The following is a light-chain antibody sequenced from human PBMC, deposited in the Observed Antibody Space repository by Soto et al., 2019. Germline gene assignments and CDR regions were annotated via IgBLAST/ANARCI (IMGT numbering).Light chain of an antibody. J-gene: IGKJ5*01. Sequence: DIQLTQSPSFLSASVGDRVTITCRASQGISSFLAWYQEKPGEAPKLLIYDASTLQSGVPSRFGGSGSGTEFTLTISSLQPEDFATYYCQQLDSYPITFGQGTRLEIK. CDR1: QGISSF. V-gene: IGKV1-9*01. CDR3: QQLDSYPIT. CDR2: DAS.